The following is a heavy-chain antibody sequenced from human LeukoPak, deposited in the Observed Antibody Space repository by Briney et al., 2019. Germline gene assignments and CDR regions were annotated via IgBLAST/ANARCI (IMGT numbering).Heavy chain of an antibody. V-gene: IGHV1-2*02. CDR1: GYTFAVYY. Sequence: ASVKVSCKASGYTFAVYYIHWFRQAPGQGLEWMGWISPNIGGTTFAQRFQGRVTITRDSSISTVYMELTRLRPDDTAVYYCARGESSDAFDIWGQGTMVTVSS. CDR2: ISPNIGGT. CDR3: ARGESSDAFDI. D-gene: IGHD1-26*01. J-gene: IGHJ3*02.